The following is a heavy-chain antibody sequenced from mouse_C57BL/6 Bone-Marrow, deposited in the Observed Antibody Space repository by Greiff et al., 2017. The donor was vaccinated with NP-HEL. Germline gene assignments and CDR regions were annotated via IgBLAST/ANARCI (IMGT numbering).Heavy chain of an antibody. D-gene: IGHD2-2*01. Sequence: VQLQQSGAELVRPGASVKLSCTASGFNIKDDYMHWVKQRPEQGLEWIGWIDPEDGDTEYASKFQGKATITADTSSNTAYLQLSSLTSEDTAVYYCTRGYDPAWFADWGQGTLVTGS. CDR2: IDPEDGDT. CDR3: TRGYDPAWFAD. J-gene: IGHJ3*01. V-gene: IGHV14-4*01. CDR1: GFNIKDDY.